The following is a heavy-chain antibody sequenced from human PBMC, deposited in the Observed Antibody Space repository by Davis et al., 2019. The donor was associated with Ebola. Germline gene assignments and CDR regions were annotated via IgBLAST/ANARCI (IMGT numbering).Heavy chain of an antibody. CDR3: TSGSYYAGGLSDY. V-gene: IGHV3-73*01. J-gene: IGHJ4*02. D-gene: IGHD1-26*01. CDR1: GFTFSGSA. CDR2: IRSKANSYAT. Sequence: GGSLRLSCAASGFTFSGSAMHWVRQASGKGLEWVGRIRSKANSYATAYAASVKGRFTISRDDSKNTAYLQMNSLKTEDTAVYYCTSGSYYAGGLSDYWGQGTLVTVSS.